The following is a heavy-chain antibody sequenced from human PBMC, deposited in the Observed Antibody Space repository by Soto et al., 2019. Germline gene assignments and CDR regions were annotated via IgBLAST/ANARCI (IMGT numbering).Heavy chain of an antibody. V-gene: IGHV4-59*08. Sequence: SETLSLTSTVSDGSIRNYYWSWIRQPPGKGLEWIGYIYYSGSTNYNPSLKSRVTISVDTSKNQFSLKLSSVTAADTAVYYCARHPGYYDILTGYTTYYFDSWGQGILVTVSS. J-gene: IGHJ4*02. CDR3: ARHPGYYDILTGYTTYYFDS. CDR2: IYYSGST. D-gene: IGHD3-9*01. CDR1: DGSIRNYY.